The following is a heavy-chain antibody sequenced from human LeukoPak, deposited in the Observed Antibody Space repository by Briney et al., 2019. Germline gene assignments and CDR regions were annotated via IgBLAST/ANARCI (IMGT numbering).Heavy chain of an antibody. V-gene: IGHV4-59*08. CDR3: ARVLRAVALNWFDP. J-gene: IGHJ5*02. CDR2: IYYSGST. Sequence: PSETLSLTCTVSGGSISNYYWSWIRQPPGKGLEWIGYIYYSGSTNYNPSLKSRVTIAVDTSKNQFSLKLSSVTAADTAVYYCARVLRAVALNWFDPWGQGTLVTVSS. D-gene: IGHD6-19*01. CDR1: GGSISNYY.